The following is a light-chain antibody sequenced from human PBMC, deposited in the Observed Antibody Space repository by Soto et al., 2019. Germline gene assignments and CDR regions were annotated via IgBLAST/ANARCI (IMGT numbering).Light chain of an antibody. V-gene: IGKV1-5*03. CDR1: QSISSW. J-gene: IGKJ4*01. CDR2: KAS. Sequence: DGQMTQYPSTLSASVGDRVTITCRASQSISSWLAWYQQKPGKAPKLLISKASTLQSGVPPRFSGSGSGTEFTLTISSLQPDDFATYYCQQYESYPMTFGGGT. CDR3: QQYESYPMT.